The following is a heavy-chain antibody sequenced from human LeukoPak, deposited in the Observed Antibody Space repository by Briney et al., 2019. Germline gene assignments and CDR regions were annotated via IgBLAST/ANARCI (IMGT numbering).Heavy chain of an antibody. CDR2: ISAYNGNT. CDR3: ARGGDSSGYYSGNWFDP. CDR1: GYTFTSYS. V-gene: IGHV1-18*01. J-gene: IGHJ5*02. D-gene: IGHD3-22*01. Sequence: GASVKVSCKDSGYTFTSYSINWVRQAPGQGLEWMGWISAYNGNTNYAQKLQGRVTMTRDTSTSTVYMELSSLRSEDTAVYYCARGGDSSGYYSGNWFDPWGQGTLVTVSS.